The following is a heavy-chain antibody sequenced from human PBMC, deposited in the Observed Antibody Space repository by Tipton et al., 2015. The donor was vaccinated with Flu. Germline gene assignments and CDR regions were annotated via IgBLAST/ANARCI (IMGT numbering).Heavy chain of an antibody. CDR1: GYTFTGYY. D-gene: IGHD3-16*02. Sequence: VQLVQSGPEVKKPGASVKVSCKASGYTFTGYYMHWVRQAPGQGLEWMGWINPNSGGANYAQKFEGRITMTRDTSISTAHLDLSSLRSDDTAVYFCARDLSSVNGGNFGYWGQGTLVTVSS. CDR3: ARDLSSVNGGNFGY. V-gene: IGHV1-2*02. CDR2: INPNSGGA. J-gene: IGHJ4*02.